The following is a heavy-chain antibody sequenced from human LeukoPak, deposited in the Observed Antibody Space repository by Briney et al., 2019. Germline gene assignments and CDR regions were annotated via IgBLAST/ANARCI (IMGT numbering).Heavy chain of an antibody. J-gene: IGHJ1*01. Sequence: GASVKVSCKASGGTFSSYTISWVRQAPGQGLEWMERIIPILGIANYAQKFQGRVTITADKSTSTAYMELSSLRSEDTAVYYCARSLTPYPEVYFQHWGQGTLVTVSS. D-gene: IGHD2-2*02. CDR1: GGTFSSYT. CDR3: ARSLTPYPEVYFQH. V-gene: IGHV1-69*02. CDR2: IIPILGIA.